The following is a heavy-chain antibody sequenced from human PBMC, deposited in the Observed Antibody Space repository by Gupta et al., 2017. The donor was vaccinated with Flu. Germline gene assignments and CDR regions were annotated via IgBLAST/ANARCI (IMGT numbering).Heavy chain of an antibody. V-gene: IGHV4-4*07. J-gene: IGHJ5*02. CDR3: ARNGEGHDYGDPNWFDP. D-gene: IGHD4-17*01. CDR1: GGSISSYY. Sequence: QVQLQESGPGLVKPSETLSLTCTVSGGSISSYYWSWIRQPAGKGLEWIGRIYTSGSTNYNPSLKSRVTMSVDTSKNQFSLKLSSVTAADTAVYYCARNGEGHDYGDPNWFDPWGQGTLVTVSS. CDR2: IYTSGST.